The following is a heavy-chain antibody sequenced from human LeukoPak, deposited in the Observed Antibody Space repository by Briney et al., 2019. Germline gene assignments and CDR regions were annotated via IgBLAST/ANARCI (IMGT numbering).Heavy chain of an antibody. CDR2: ITSRGEGT. J-gene: IGHJ4*02. V-gene: IGHV3-23*01. CDR3: ARDRPNYYGSDGHYYRRDGDY. D-gene: IGHD3-22*01. Sequence: GGSLRLSCAASGFTFSIYAMSWVRQAPGKGLQWVSSITSRGEGTWYVDFVKGRFTITRDNSENTLYLQMHSLRAEDTAVYYCARDRPNYYGSDGHYYRRDGDYWGRGTLVSVSS. CDR1: GFTFSIYA.